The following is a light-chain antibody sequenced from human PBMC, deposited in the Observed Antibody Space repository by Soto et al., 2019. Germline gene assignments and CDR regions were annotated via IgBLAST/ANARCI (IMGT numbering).Light chain of an antibody. V-gene: IGKV1-6*01. CDR3: LQDYNYPRA. CDR2: AAS. Sequence: IQMTQSPSSLSSSVGYRVTITFRASQGISTYLNWYQQKPGKAPKLLIYAASSLQSGVPSRFSGSGSGTDFTLTISSLQPEDFATYYCLQDYNYPRAFGQGTKVDIK. CDR1: QGISTY. J-gene: IGKJ1*01.